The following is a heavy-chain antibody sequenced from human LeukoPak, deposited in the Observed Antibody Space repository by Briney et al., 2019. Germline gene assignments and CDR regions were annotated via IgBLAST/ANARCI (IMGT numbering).Heavy chain of an antibody. CDR3: ARGPYYDSSGYVLDC. CDR1: GGTFSSYT. D-gene: IGHD3-22*01. V-gene: IGHV1-69*02. Sequence: ASVKVSCKASGGTFSSYTISWVRQAPGQGLEWMGRIIPILGIANYAQKFQGRVTITADKSTSTAYMELSSLRSEDTAVYYCARGPYYDSSGYVLDCWGQGTLVTVSS. CDR2: IIPILGIA. J-gene: IGHJ4*02.